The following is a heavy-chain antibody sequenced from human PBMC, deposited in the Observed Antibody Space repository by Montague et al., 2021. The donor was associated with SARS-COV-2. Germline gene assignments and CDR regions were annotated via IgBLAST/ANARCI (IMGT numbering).Heavy chain of an antibody. J-gene: IGHJ2*01. CDR2: IYYDGSS. CDR1: GGSITHY. V-gene: IGHV4-59*11. CDR3: ARSHWHNWYFDL. Sequence: SETLSLTCTVSGGSITHYWSWIRQPPGKGLEWFGYIYYDGSSNYNHSLRSRVTISMQTSRNQVSLRLSSVTAADTSLYYCARSHWHNWYFDLWGRGTLVTVSS.